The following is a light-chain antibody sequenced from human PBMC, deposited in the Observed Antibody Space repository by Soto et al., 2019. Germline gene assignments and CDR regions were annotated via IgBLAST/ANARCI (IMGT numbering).Light chain of an antibody. CDR1: SSNIGSNT. CDR3: AAWYDSLNGHVV. J-gene: IGLJ2*01. CDR2: SNN. Sequence: QSVLTQPPSASGTPGQRVTISCSGSSSNIGSNTVNWYQQLPGTAPKHLIYSNNQRPSGVPDRFSGSKSGTSASLAISGRQSEDEADYYCAAWYDSLNGHVVFGGGTKVTVL. V-gene: IGLV1-44*01.